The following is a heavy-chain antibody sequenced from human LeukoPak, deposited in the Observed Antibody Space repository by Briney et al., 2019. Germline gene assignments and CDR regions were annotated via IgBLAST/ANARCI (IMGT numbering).Heavy chain of an antibody. CDR1: GYTFTGYD. V-gene: IGHV1-2*02. CDR3: ATFEYTSSSLNH. J-gene: IGHJ5*02. Sequence: ASVKVSCKASGYTFTGYDMYWVRQAPGQGLEWMGWINPNSGGTNYAQKFQGRVTMTRDTSISTAYMELSRLRSDDTAVYYCATFEYTSSSLNHWGQGTLVTVSS. D-gene: IGHD6-6*01. CDR2: INPNSGGT.